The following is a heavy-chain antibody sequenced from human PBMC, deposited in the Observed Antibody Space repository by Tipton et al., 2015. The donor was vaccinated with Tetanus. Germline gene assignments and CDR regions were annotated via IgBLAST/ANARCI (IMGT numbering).Heavy chain of an antibody. D-gene: IGHD3-10*01. V-gene: IGHV3-74*01. Sequence: SLRLSCAASGFTFSAYWMHWVRQAPGKGLVWVSRMNSDGSYIAYADSVKGRFTISRDNDKNTLYLDMHSLGAEDTAVYHCVKDRGTQSGSGTYNFDFWGQGTLVTVSS. J-gene: IGHJ4*02. CDR3: VKDRGTQSGSGTYNFDF. CDR2: MNSDGSYI. CDR1: GFTFSAYW.